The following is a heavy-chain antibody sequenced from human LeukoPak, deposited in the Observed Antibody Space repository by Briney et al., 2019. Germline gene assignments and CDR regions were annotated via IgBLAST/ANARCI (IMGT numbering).Heavy chain of an antibody. CDR3: ARVYYVGAFDI. D-gene: IGHD2-8*01. V-gene: IGHV4-59*01. CDR1: GGSISSYY. Sequence: SETLSLTCTVSGGSISSYYWSWIRQPPGKGLEWIGYIYYSGSTNYNPSLKSRVTISVDTSKNQFSLKLSSVTAADTAVYYCARVYYVGAFDIWGQGTMVTVSS. J-gene: IGHJ3*02. CDR2: IYYSGST.